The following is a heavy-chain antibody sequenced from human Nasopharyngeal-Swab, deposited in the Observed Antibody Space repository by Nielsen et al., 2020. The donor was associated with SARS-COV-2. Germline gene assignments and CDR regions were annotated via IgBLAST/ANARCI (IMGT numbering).Heavy chain of an antibody. D-gene: IGHD3-10*01. J-gene: IGHJ3*02. Sequence: VRQAPGKGLEWVSAISGSGGSTYYADSVKGRFTISRDNSKNTLYLQMNSLRAEDTAVYYCAKSGVRGVIRYAFDIWGQGTVVTVSS. CDR3: AKSGVRGVIRYAFDI. CDR2: ISGSGGST. V-gene: IGHV3-23*01.